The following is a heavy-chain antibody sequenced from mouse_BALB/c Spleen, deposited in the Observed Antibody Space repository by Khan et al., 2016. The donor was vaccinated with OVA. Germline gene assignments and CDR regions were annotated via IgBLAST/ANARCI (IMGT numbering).Heavy chain of an antibody. CDR2: INPSNGGT. D-gene: IGHD2-12*01. CDR3: TIGGAWATIMSGFAY. J-gene: IGHJ3*01. V-gene: IGHV1S81*02. CDR1: GYTFTSYY. Sequence: QVQLQQPGAELVKPGASVKLSCKASGYTFTSYYMYWVKQRPGQGLEWIGGINPSNGGTNFNEKFKSRATLTVDKSSSTAYMQLSSLTSEDSAVDYCTIGGAWATIMSGFAYWGQGTLVTVSA.